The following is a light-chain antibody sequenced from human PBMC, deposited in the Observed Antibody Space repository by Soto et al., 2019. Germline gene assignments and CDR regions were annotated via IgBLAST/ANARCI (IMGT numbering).Light chain of an antibody. CDR2: KAS. CDR3: QQYYIYPWT. Sequence: DIQMTQSPSTLSASVGDRVAITCRASQSITTFLAWYQQKPGKAPKLLIYKASSLQSGVPSRFSGSGSGTEFTLTISSLQPDDFASYYCQQYYIYPWTFGQGTKVEIK. CDR1: QSITTF. J-gene: IGKJ1*01. V-gene: IGKV1-5*03.